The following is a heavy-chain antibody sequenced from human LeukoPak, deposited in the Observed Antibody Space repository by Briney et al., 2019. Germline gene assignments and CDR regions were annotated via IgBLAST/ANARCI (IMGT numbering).Heavy chain of an antibody. Sequence: SETLSLTCTVSGGSICSYYWHWIRQPPGKGLEWIGYIYFTGSTNYNPSLKSRVTISVDTSKNQFSLKLNSVTPADTAIYYCARSTYSSSQWDYWGQGTLVTVFS. CDR1: GGSICSYY. V-gene: IGHV4-59*01. D-gene: IGHD6-13*01. J-gene: IGHJ4*02. CDR2: IYFTGST. CDR3: ARSTYSSSQWDY.